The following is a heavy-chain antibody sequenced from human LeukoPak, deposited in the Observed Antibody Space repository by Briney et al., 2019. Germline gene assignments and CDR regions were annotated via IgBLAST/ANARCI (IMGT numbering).Heavy chain of an antibody. V-gene: IGHV4-59*08. CDR1: GGSISSYY. J-gene: IGHJ6*02. CDR2: IYYSGST. CDR3: ARVRAAAPYYYYGMDV. D-gene: IGHD6-13*01. Sequence: SETLSLTCTVSGGSISSYYWSWIRQPPGKGLEWTGYIYYSGSTNYNPSLKSRVTISVDTSKNQFSLKLSSVTAADTAVYYCARVRAAAPYYYYGMDVWGQGTTVTVSS.